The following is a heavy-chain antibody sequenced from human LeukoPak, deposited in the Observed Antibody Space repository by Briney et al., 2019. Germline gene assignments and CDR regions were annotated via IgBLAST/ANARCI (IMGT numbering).Heavy chain of an antibody. V-gene: IGHV3-21*01. D-gene: IGHD6-6*01. CDR2: ISSSSSYI. CDR3: ARATRSSSYAFDI. CDR1: GFTFSSYS. J-gene: IGHJ3*02. Sequence: PGGSLRLSCAASGFTFSSYSMNWVRQAPGKGLEWVSSISSSSSYIYYADSVKGRFTISRDNAKNSLYLQMNSLRAEDTAVYYCARATRSSSYAFDIWGQGTMVTVSS.